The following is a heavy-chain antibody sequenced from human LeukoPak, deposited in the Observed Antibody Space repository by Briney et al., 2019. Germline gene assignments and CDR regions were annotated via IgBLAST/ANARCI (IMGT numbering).Heavy chain of an antibody. Sequence: PGGSLRLSCAASGFTVSSNYMSWVRQAPGKRLEWVSVIYSGGSTYYADSVKGRFTISRDNSKNTLYLQMNSLRAEDTAVYYCASTLDQLTFDYWGQGTLVTVSS. CDR3: ASTLDQLTFDY. V-gene: IGHV3-66*01. CDR1: GFTVSSNY. CDR2: IYSGGST. D-gene: IGHD2-2*01. J-gene: IGHJ4*02.